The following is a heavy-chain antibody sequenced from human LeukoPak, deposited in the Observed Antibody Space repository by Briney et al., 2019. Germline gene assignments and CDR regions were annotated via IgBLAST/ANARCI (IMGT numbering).Heavy chain of an antibody. CDR1: GYTFTDYY. J-gene: IGHJ4*02. Sequence: ASVKVSCKASGYTFTDYYMHWVRQAPGQGLEWMGWINPNSGDTNYEQKFQGRVTMTRDTSISTAYMELSRLRFDDTAVYYCARAYNWGYDYWGQGTLVTVSS. V-gene: IGHV1-2*02. D-gene: IGHD1-1*01. CDR3: ARAYNWGYDY. CDR2: INPNSGDT.